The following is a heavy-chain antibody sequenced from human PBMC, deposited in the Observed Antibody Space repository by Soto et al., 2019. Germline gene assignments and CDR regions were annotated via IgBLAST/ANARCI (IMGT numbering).Heavy chain of an antibody. Sequence: PSETLSLPCTVSGGSISTGSYYWSWSRQGRGQGVEGRGYISYSVSTYYNPSLKTRLTMSADTSKNQFALRPSSVTATPTAVDYCARVSIINMIVMVLDFWGQGTQVTVSS. CDR2: ISYSVST. CDR1: GGSISTGSYY. J-gene: IGHJ4*02. CDR3: ARVSIINMIVMVLDF. D-gene: IGHD3-22*01. V-gene: IGHV4-31*03.